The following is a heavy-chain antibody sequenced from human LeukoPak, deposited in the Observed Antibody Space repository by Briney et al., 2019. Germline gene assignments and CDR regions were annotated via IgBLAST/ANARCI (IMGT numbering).Heavy chain of an antibody. D-gene: IGHD3-22*01. CDR3: ARGFPPRRSYDSSGYYSYNFDY. CDR1: GGTFSSYA. V-gene: IGHV1-69*13. CDR2: IIPIFGTA. J-gene: IGHJ4*02. Sequence: ASVKVSCKASGGTFSSYAISWVRQAPGQGLEWMGGIIPIFGTANYAQKFQGRVTITADESTSTAYMELSSLRSDDTTVYYCARGFPPRRSYDSSGYYSYNFDYWGQGTLVTVSS.